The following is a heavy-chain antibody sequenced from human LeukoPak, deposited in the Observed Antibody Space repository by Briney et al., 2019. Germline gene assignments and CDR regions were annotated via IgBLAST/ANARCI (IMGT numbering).Heavy chain of an antibody. V-gene: IGHV3-21*01. CDR2: ISSSSSYI. CDR1: GFTFSSYS. J-gene: IGHJ4*02. D-gene: IGHD6-19*01. CDR3: ARDLLGHSSGWSLRSKPTSFDY. Sequence: GGSLRLSCAASGFTFSSYSMNWVRQAPGKGLEWVSSISSSSSYIYYADSVKGRFTISRDNAKNSLYLQMNSPRAEDTAVYYCARDLLGHSSGWSLRSKPTSFDYWGQGTLVTVSS.